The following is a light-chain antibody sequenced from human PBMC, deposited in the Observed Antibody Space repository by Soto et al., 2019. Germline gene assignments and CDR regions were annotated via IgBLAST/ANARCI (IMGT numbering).Light chain of an antibody. CDR3: QQFNNYPLS. CDR1: QGISSA. Sequence: AIQLTQSPSSLSASVGDRVTITCRASQGISSALAWYQQKPGKAPKLLIYDASSLENGVPARFSGSGSGTDFTVTINSLQPEDSATYYCQQFNNYPLSFGGGTKVEIK. CDR2: DAS. J-gene: IGKJ4*01. V-gene: IGKV1D-13*01.